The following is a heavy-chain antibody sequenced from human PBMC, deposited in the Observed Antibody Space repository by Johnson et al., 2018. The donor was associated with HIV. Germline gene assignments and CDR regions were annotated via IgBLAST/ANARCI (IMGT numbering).Heavy chain of an antibody. CDR2: ISGSGGSK. V-gene: IGHV3-23*04. CDR1: GFTFSSYA. J-gene: IGHJ3*02. Sequence: VQLVESGGGLVQPGGSLRLSCAASGFTFSSYAMSWVRQAPGKGLEWVSAISGSGGSKYYADSVKGRFTISRDNSKNTLYLHMNSLRAEDTAVYYCARDQSNGWNRGAFDIWGQGTVVTVSS. D-gene: IGHD6-19*01. CDR3: ARDQSNGWNRGAFDI.